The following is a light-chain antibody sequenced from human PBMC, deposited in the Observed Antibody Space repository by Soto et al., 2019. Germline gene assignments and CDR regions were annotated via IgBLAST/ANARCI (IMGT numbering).Light chain of an antibody. CDR1: SSDVGGYNY. V-gene: IGLV2-14*01. Sequence: QSALTQPASVSGSPGQSITISCTGTSSDVGGYNYVSWYQQHPGKAPKLMIYEVSNRPSGVSHRFSGSKFGNTASLTISGLQAEDEGDYFCSSYTSSGSLYVFGTGTKLTVL. CDR2: EVS. J-gene: IGLJ1*01. CDR3: SSYTSSGSLYV.